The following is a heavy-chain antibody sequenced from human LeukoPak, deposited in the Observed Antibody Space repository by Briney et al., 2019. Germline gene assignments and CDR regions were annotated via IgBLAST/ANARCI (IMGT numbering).Heavy chain of an antibody. J-gene: IGHJ6*02. CDR1: GFTFSSYG. D-gene: IGHD5-12*01. CDR2: ISYDGSNK. CDR3: AKGYSGYDFPYYYGMDV. V-gene: IGHV3-30*18. Sequence: GRSLRLSCAASGFTFSSYGTHWVPQAPGKGLEGVAVISYDGSNKYYADSVKGRFTISRDNSKNTLYLQMNSLRAEDTAVYYCAKGYSGYDFPYYYGMDVWGQGTTVTVSS.